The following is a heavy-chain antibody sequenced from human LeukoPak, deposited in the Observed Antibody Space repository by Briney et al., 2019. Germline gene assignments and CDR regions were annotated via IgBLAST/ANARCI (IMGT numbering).Heavy chain of an antibody. CDR3: AKDRSLVPAALNY. D-gene: IGHD2-2*01. Sequence: GSLRLSCAASGFNFSNYAMTWVRQAPGKGLECVSGISGSGDSTYYADSVKGRFTISRDNSKNTLYLQMNSLRAEDTALYYCAKDRSLVPAALNYWGQGTLVIVSS. CDR2: ISGSGDST. CDR1: GFNFSNYA. J-gene: IGHJ4*02. V-gene: IGHV3-23*01.